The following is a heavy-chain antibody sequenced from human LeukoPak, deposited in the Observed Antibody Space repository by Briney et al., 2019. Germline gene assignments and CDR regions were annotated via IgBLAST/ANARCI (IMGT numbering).Heavy chain of an antibody. Sequence: PGGSLRLSCVGSGFIFSRYWMTWVRQAPGKGLEWVANIKQDGSEKYYVDSVKGRFTISKDNAKNSLYLQMNSLRAEDTAVYYCARDRGDYGDSDYWGQGTLVTVSS. V-gene: IGHV3-7*01. D-gene: IGHD3-16*01. CDR2: IKQDGSEK. CDR3: ARDRGDYGDSDY. CDR1: GFIFSRYW. J-gene: IGHJ4*02.